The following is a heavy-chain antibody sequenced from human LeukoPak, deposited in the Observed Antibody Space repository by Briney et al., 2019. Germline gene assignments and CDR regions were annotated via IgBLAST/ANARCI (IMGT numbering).Heavy chain of an antibody. CDR1: GGSISSHY. V-gene: IGHV4-59*11. CDR2: IYHSGST. D-gene: IGHD7-27*01. CDR3: ARRTGVAYRYFEY. Sequence: PSETLSLTCTVSGGSISSHYWSWIRQPPGKGLEWIGYIYHSGSTNYNPSLKSRVTILVDTSKNQFSLKLSSVTAADTAVYYCARRTGVAYRYFEYWGQGTLVTVSS. J-gene: IGHJ4*02.